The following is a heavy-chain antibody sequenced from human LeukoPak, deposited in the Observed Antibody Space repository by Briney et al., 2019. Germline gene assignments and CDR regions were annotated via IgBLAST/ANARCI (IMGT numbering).Heavy chain of an antibody. Sequence: GGSLRLSCAASGFTFSSYGMHWVRQAPGKGLEWVAVISYDGSNKYYADSVKGRFTIPRDNSKNTLYLQMNSLRAEDTAVYYCAKSGSGYSYGLDYGDQGPLVTVSS. CDR3: AKSGSGYSYGLDY. V-gene: IGHV3-30*18. CDR1: GFTFSSYG. CDR2: ISYDGSNK. D-gene: IGHD5-18*01. J-gene: IGHJ4*02.